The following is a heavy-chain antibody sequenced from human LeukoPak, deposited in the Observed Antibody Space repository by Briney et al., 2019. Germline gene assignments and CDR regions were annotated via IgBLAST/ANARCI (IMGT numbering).Heavy chain of an antibody. CDR2: IYTSGST. CDR3: ARGGYYDFWSGYYMIDYFDY. J-gene: IGHJ4*02. D-gene: IGHD3-3*01. CDR1: GGSISSYY. V-gene: IGHV4-4*07. Sequence: SETLSLTCTVSGGSISSYYWSWIRQPAGKGLEWIGRIYTSGSTNYNPSLKSRVTMSVDTSKNQFSLKLSSVTAADTAVYYCARGGYYDFWSGYYMIDYFDYGGQGTLVTVSS.